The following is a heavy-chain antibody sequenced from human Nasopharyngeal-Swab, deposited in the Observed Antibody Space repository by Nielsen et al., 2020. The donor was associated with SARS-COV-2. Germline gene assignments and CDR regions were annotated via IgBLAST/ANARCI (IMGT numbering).Heavy chain of an antibody. Sequence: LSLTCAASGFTFSSYAMHWVRQAPGEGLEWVAVISYDGSNKYYADSVKGRFTISRDNSKNTLYLQMNSLRAEDTAVYYCARVGYYYDSSGYYPHFDYWGQGTLVTVSS. V-gene: IGHV3-30*04. CDR3: ARVGYYYDSSGYYPHFDY. D-gene: IGHD3-22*01. CDR2: ISYDGSNK. J-gene: IGHJ4*02. CDR1: GFTFSSYA.